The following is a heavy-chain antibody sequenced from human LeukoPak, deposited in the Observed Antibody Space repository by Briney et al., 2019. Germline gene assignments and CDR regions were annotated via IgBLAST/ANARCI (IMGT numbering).Heavy chain of an antibody. CDR1: GDSISGYYSGYY. Sequence: SETLSLTCIVSGDSISGYYSGYYWSWIRQPPGKGLEWIGDIYYSGSTNYNPSLKSRVTISVDASKNHFSLKVTSVTAADTAVYYCARDRSLGIIDYWGQGTLVTVSS. CDR3: ARDRSLGIIDY. V-gene: IGHV4-61*03. CDR2: IYYSGST. J-gene: IGHJ4*02. D-gene: IGHD3-16*01.